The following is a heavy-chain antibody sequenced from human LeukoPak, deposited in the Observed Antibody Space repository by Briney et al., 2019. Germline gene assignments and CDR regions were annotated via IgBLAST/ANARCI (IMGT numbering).Heavy chain of an antibody. CDR3: ARDRMEDYGDPLDY. J-gene: IGHJ4*02. V-gene: IGHV4-39*07. CDR2: IYHSGST. Sequence: SETLSLTCIVSDGSISSSGYYWGWIRQPPGKGLEWIGSIYHSGSTYYNPSLKSRVTISVDTSKNQFSLKLSSVTAADTAVYYCARDRMEDYGDPLDYWGQGTLVTVSS. D-gene: IGHD4-17*01. CDR1: DGSISSSGYY.